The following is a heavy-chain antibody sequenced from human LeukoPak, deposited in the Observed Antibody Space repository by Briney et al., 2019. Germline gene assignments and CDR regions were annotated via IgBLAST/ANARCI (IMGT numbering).Heavy chain of an antibody. J-gene: IGHJ6*02. CDR3: AKKEAAGTFYYYGMDV. D-gene: IGHD6-13*01. CDR2: ISSSSSTI. V-gene: IGHV3-48*01. Sequence: GGSLRLSCAASGFTFSSYSMNWVRQAPGKGLEWVSYISSSSSTIYYADSVKGRFTISRDNSKNTLYLQMNSLRAEDTAVYYCAKKEAAGTFYYYGMDVWGQGTTVTVSS. CDR1: GFTFSSYS.